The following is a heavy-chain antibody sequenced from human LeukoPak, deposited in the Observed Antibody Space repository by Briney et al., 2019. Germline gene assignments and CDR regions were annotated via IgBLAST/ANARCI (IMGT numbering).Heavy chain of an antibody. CDR2: IYHSGST. Sequence: PSETLSLTCAVSGGSISSSNWWSWVRQPPGKGLEWIGEIYHSGSTNYNPSLKSRVTISVDKSKNQFSLKLSSVTAADTAVYYCARGRGGSSKGYFDLWGRGTLVTVSS. D-gene: IGHD2-15*01. CDR3: ARGRGGSSKGYFDL. J-gene: IGHJ2*01. CDR1: GGSISSSNW. V-gene: IGHV4-4*02.